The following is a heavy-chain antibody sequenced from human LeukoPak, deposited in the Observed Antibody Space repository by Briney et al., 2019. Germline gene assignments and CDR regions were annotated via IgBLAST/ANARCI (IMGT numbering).Heavy chain of an antibody. Sequence: SESLSLTCTVSGDSITSGSYYWGWIRQPPGRGLEWIGSIYFSGNTYYNPSLKSRVTISIDTSNNEFSLRLTSVTAADTAVYYCARDSPSGGITMIVVAQNDAFDIWGQGTMVTVSS. D-gene: IGHD3-22*01. V-gene: IGHV4-39*07. CDR3: ARDSPSGGITMIVVAQNDAFDI. CDR1: GDSITSGSYY. J-gene: IGHJ3*02. CDR2: IYFSGNT.